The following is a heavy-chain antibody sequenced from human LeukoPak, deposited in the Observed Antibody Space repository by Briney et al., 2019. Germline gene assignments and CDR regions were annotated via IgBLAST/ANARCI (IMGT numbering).Heavy chain of an antibody. D-gene: IGHD3-22*01. V-gene: IGHV3-21*01. J-gene: IGHJ4*02. Sequence: GGSLRLSCAASGFTFSSYSMNWVRQAPGKGLEWVSSISSSSYIYYADSVKGRFTISRDNAKSSLYLQMNSLRAEDTAVYYCARDFGDYYDSSGPNRPSFDYWGQGTLVTVSS. CDR1: GFTFSSYS. CDR3: ARDFGDYYDSSGPNRPSFDY. CDR2: ISSSSYI.